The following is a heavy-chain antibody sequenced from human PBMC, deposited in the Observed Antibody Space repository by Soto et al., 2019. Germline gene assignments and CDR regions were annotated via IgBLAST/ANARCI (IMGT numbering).Heavy chain of an antibody. CDR3: ARVLFGRGNWFDP. D-gene: IGHD3-3*01. V-gene: IGHV4-39*07. Sequence: SETLSLTCTVSGGSISSSSYYWGWIRQPPGKGLEWIGSIYYSGSTYYNPFLKSRVTISVDTSKNQFSLKLSSVTAADTAVYYCARVLFGRGNWFDPWGQGTLVTGSS. J-gene: IGHJ5*02. CDR1: GGSISSSSYY. CDR2: IYYSGST.